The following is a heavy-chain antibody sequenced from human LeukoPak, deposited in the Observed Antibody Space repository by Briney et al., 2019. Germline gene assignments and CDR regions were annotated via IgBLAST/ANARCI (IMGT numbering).Heavy chain of an antibody. Sequence: GRSLRLSCAAAGFSFSEFGVHWVRQAPGQGLEWVAIIWYDGSRVYYADSVQGRFTISRDDSQNTVYLQMNSLRAEDTALYYCARDWRTTSFDNWGQGTLVTVSS. V-gene: IGHV3-33*01. CDR2: IWYDGSRV. D-gene: IGHD3-3*01. CDR3: ARDWRTTSFDN. J-gene: IGHJ4*02. CDR1: GFSFSEFG.